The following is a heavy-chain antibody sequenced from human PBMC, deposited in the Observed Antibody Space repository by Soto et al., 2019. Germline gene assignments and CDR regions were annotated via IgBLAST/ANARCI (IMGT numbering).Heavy chain of an antibody. CDR3: AKEPPQVGATHFDY. CDR2: ISGSGGST. V-gene: IGHV3-23*01. D-gene: IGHD1-26*01. J-gene: IGHJ4*02. Sequence: GGSLRLSCAASGFTFSSYAMSWVRQAPGKGLEWVSFISGSGGSTYYADSVKGRFTISRDTYKNNLYLQMNSLRAEDTAVYYCAKEPPQVGATHFDYWGQGTLVTVSS. CDR1: GFTFSSYA.